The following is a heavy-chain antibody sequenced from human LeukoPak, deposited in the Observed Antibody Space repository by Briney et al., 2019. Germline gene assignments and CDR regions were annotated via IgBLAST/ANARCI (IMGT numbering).Heavy chain of an antibody. V-gene: IGHV3-23*01. CDR3: AKVGLSTRGWFDP. D-gene: IGHD3-10*01. CDR2: ISASGGST. CDR1: GFTFSIYA. J-gene: IGHJ5*02. Sequence: GGSLRLSCAASGFTFSIYAMTWVRQAPGKGLEWVSVISASGGSTYYTDSVKGRVTISRDNSKNTLYLQMNSLRAEDTAVYYCAKVGLSTRGWFDPWGQGTLVTVSS.